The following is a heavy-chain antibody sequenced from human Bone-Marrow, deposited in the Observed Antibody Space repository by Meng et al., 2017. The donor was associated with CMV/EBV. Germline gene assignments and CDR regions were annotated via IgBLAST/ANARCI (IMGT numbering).Heavy chain of an antibody. CDR3: VKGGTQDLDY. Sequence: GESLKISCAASGFTFSTYWMGWVRQVPGKGLEWVANIKYDGSEKYYVDSLKGRFTTARDNVKNSLFLQMNGLRADDTAMYYCVKGGTQDLDYWGQGTLVTVSS. CDR2: IKYDGSEK. D-gene: IGHD1-26*01. J-gene: IGHJ4*02. CDR1: GFTFSTYW. V-gene: IGHV3-7*01.